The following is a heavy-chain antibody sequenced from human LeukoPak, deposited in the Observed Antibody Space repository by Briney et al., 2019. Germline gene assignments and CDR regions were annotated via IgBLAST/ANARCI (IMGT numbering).Heavy chain of an antibody. Sequence: ASVTVSCKASGYTFTVYYMHWVRQAPGQGLEWMGWINPNSGGTNYAQKFQGRVTMTRDTSISTAYMELSRLRSDDTAVYYCARGSWDFWSGPVYGMDVWGQGTTVTVSS. J-gene: IGHJ6*02. CDR2: INPNSGGT. CDR1: GYTFTVYY. V-gene: IGHV1-2*02. D-gene: IGHD3-3*01. CDR3: ARGSWDFWSGPVYGMDV.